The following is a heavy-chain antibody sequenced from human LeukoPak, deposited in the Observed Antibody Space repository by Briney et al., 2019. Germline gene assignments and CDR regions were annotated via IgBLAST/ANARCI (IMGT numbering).Heavy chain of an antibody. CDR3: ARGRELDFDY. J-gene: IGHJ4*02. Sequence: GGSLRLSCAASGFTFSIYWMNWVRQAPGKGLEWVANIKQDGTEKYYVDSVKGRFTISRDNAKNTLYLQMNSLRAEDTAVYYCARGRELDFDYWGQGTLVTVSS. D-gene: IGHD1-26*01. CDR2: IKQDGTEK. V-gene: IGHV3-7*01. CDR1: GFTFSIYW.